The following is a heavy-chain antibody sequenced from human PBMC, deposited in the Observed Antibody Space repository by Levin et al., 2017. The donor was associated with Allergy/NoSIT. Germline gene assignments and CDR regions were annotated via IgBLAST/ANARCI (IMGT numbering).Heavy chain of an antibody. D-gene: IGHD3-22*01. J-gene: IGHJ2*01. CDR1: GGSVSSGSYY. CDR3: ARDRANYYDSSPWYFDL. V-gene: IGHV4-61*01. Sequence: SQTLSLTCTVSGGSVSSGSYYWSWIRQPPGKGLEWIGYIYYSGSTNYNPSLKSRVTISVDTSKNQFSLKLSSVTAADTAVYYCARDRANYYDSSPWYFDLWGRGTLVTVSS. CDR2: IYYSGST.